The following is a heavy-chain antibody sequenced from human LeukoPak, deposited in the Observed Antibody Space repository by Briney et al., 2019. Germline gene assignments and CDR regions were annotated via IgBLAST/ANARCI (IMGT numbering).Heavy chain of an antibody. Sequence: GALRLSCAASGFTFSTYWMHWVRQAPGKGLVWVSRSNGDGSGKFFADSVKGRFTVSRDNAKNTLFLQMNSLRADDTAVYYCVREVYSTTWYSLDFWGQGTLVTVSS. V-gene: IGHV3-74*01. CDR2: SNGDGSGK. D-gene: IGHD6-13*01. CDR1: GFTFSTYW. CDR3: VREVYSTTWYSLDF. J-gene: IGHJ4*02.